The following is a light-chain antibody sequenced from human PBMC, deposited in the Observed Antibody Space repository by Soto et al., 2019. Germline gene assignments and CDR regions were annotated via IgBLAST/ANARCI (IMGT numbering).Light chain of an antibody. CDR2: DAS. CDR1: QSISSW. J-gene: IGKJ1*01. V-gene: IGKV1-5*01. CDR3: QQYNSFTWT. Sequence: DIQMTQSPSTLSASVGDRVTITCRASQSISSWLAWYQQKPWKAPKLLIYDASSLESGVPSRFSGSGSGTEFPLTISSLQPDDFSTYYCQQYNSFTWTFGQGTKVEIK.